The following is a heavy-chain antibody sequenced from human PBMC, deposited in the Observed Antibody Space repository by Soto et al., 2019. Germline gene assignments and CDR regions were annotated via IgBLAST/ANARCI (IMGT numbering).Heavy chain of an antibody. Sequence: EVPLLESGGGLVQPGGSLRLSCAASGFTFSNYWMQWVRQGPGKGLVWVSNVNPDGTTTSYTDSVKGRFTVSRDNARNMFYLQMNNLRVDDTAVYYCARELWGSGDQWGQGTLVTVSS. J-gene: IGHJ4*02. CDR3: ARELWGSGDQ. V-gene: IGHV3-74*01. CDR2: VNPDGTTT. CDR1: GFTFSNYW. D-gene: IGHD2-21*01.